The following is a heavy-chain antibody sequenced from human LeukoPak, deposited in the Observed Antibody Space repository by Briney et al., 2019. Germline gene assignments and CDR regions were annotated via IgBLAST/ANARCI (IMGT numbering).Heavy chain of an antibody. CDR3: AKDLTDYDSSGLDY. D-gene: IGHD3-22*01. V-gene: IGHV3-30*02. Sequence: GGSLRLSCAASGFTFSSYGMHWVRQAPGKGPEWVAVIWYDGSNKYYADSVKGRFTISGDNSKNTLYLQMNSLRAEDTAVYYCAKDLTDYDSSGLDYWGQGTLVTVSS. J-gene: IGHJ4*02. CDR2: IWYDGSNK. CDR1: GFTFSSYG.